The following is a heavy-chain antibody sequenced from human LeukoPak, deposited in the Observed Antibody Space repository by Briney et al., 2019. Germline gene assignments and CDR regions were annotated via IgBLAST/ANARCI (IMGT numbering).Heavy chain of an antibody. CDR2: IYSGGST. CDR1: GVTVSNNY. V-gene: IGHV3-66*01. D-gene: IGHD6-6*01. CDR3: ARDPPAVAANTYG. J-gene: IGHJ4*02. Sequence: GGSLRLSCAASGVTVSNNYMNWVRQAPGKGLEWASLIYSGGSTHYADSVKGRFTISRDNSKNTLYLQMNSLRAEDTAVYYCARDPPAVAANTYGWGQGTLVTVSS.